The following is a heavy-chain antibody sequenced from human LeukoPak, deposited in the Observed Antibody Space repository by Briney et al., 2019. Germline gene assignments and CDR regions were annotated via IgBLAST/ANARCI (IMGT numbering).Heavy chain of an antibody. CDR2: ISAYNGNT. Sequence: ASVKVSCKASGYTFTTYGISWVRQAPGQGLEWVGWISAYNGNTNNAQRLQGRVTMTTDTSTNTAYMELRSLISDDTAVYYCARGSKREHLEYWGQGTLVTVSS. CDR1: GYTFTTYG. J-gene: IGHJ4*02. V-gene: IGHV1-18*01. D-gene: IGHD1-26*01. CDR3: ARGSKREHLEY.